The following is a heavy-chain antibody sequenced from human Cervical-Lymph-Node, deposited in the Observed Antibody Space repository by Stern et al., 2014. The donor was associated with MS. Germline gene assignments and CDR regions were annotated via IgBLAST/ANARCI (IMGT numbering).Heavy chain of an antibody. CDR1: GDTFINFG. CDR2: FIPLFGTT. D-gene: IGHD1-1*01. CDR3: ARDNDDNGMDV. Sequence: VQLVESGAEVKKPGSSVKVSCTASGDTFINFGISWVRQAPGQGLDWMGGFIPLFGTTEYVEKFQGRLTINADESATTVYMELSSLRSEDTAVYYCARDNDDNGMDVWGQGTTVIVSS. V-gene: IGHV1-69*01. J-gene: IGHJ6*02.